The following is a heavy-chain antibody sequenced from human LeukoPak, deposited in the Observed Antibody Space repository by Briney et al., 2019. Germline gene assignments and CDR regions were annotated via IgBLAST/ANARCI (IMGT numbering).Heavy chain of an antibody. D-gene: IGHD4/OR15-4a*01. Sequence: SEGFPRPSRASSRFSVRYNYMTRIRPPPRNRLEMGTLLSNGGNTYYEDAVEGRFTISRYISQNLLYLQMNSLRAEDTAVYYCARGGALDIWGQGTMVIVS. V-gene: IGHV3-53*01. J-gene: IGHJ3*02. CDR2: LSNGGNT. CDR1: RFSVRYNY. CDR3: ARGGALDI.